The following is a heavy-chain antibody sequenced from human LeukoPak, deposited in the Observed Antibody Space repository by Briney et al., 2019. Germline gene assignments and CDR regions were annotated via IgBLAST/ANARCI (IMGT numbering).Heavy chain of an antibody. J-gene: IGHJ4*02. V-gene: IGHV4-4*07. D-gene: IGHD3-16*02. Sequence: SGTLSLTCTVSGGSISSYYWSWIRQPAGKGLEWIGRIYTSGSTNYNPSLRSRVTMSVDTSKNQFSLKLSSVTVADTAVYYCAREGYLLYYFDYWGQGTLVTVSS. CDR1: GGSISSYY. CDR3: AREGYLLYYFDY. CDR2: IYTSGST.